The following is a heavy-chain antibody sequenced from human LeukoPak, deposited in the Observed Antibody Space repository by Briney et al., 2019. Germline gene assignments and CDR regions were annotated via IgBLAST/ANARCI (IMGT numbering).Heavy chain of an antibody. CDR2: ISWNSGSI. D-gene: IGHD3-3*01. CDR1: GFTFDDYA. V-gene: IGHV3-9*01. CDR3: ARSGFWSGDYFDY. Sequence: PGGSLRLSCAASGFTFDDYAMHWVRQAPGKGLEWVSGISWNSGSIGYADSVKGRFTISRDNSKNTLYLQMNSLRAEDTAVYYCARSGFWSGDYFDYWGQGTLVTVSS. J-gene: IGHJ4*02.